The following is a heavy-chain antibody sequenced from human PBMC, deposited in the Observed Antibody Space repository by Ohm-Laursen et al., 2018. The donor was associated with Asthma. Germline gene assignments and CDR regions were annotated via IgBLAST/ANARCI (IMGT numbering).Heavy chain of an antibody. V-gene: IGHV4-31*03. Sequence: TLSLTCTVSGGSISSGGYYWSWIRQHPGKGLEWIGYIYYSGSTYYNPSLKSRVTISVDTSKNQFSLKLSSVTAADTAVYYCARNVVVPAAIGYGMDVWGQGTTVTVSS. CDR1: GGSISSGGYY. CDR2: IYYSGST. CDR3: ARNVVVPAAIGYGMDV. D-gene: IGHD2-2*01. J-gene: IGHJ6*02.